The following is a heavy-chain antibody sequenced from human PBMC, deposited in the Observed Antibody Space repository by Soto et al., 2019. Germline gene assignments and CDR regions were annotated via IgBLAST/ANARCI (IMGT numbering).Heavy chain of an antibody. Sequence: QVQLVESGGGVVQPGRSLRLSCAASGFTFSSYAMHWVRQAPGKGLEWVAVISYDGSNKYYADSVKGRFTISRDNSKNTLYLQMNSLRAEDTAVYYCARDPYYAIPDYWGQGTLVTVSS. J-gene: IGHJ4*02. CDR3: ARDPYYAIPDY. CDR2: ISYDGSNK. V-gene: IGHV3-30-3*01. CDR1: GFTFSSYA. D-gene: IGHD3-22*01.